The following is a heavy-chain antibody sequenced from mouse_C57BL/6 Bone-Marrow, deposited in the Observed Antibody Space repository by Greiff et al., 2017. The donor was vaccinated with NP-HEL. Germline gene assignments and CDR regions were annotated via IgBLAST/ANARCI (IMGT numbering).Heavy chain of an antibody. V-gene: IGHV1-82*01. D-gene: IGHD1-1*01. CDR1: GYAFSSYW. CDR3: SRTHYDGSSYGWYFDV. CDR2: IYPGDGDT. J-gene: IGHJ1*03. Sequence: VQLQQSGPELVKPGASVKISCKASGYAFSSYWMNWVKQRPGKGLEWIGRIYPGDGDTNYNGKFKGKATLTEDKSSSTAYMQISSLTSEDSAVCFCSRTHYDGSSYGWYFDVWGTGTTVTVSS.